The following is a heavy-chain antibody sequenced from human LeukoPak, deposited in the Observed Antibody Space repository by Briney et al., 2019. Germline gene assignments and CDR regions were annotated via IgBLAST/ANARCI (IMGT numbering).Heavy chain of an antibody. CDR3: AKGINWNDY. CDR1: GFTFSSYG. CDR2: ISYDGSNK. V-gene: IGHV3-30*18. J-gene: IGHJ4*02. D-gene: IGHD1-1*01. Sequence: PGGSLRLSCAASGFTFSSYGMHWVRQAPGKGLEWVAVISYDGSNKYYADSVKGRFTISRDNSKNTLYLQMNSLRAEDTAVYYCAKGINWNDYWGQGTLVTVSS.